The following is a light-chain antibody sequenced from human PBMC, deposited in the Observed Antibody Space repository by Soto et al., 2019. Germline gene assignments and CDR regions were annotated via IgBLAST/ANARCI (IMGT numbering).Light chain of an antibody. CDR1: QSLVHSDGNTY. CDR2: KIS. CDR3: MQSKQFPLT. V-gene: IGKV2-24*01. Sequence: DVVMTQSPLSSPVTLGKPSSISCRCSQSLVHSDGNTYLSWLHLGPGKPPRLLIYKISNRFSGVPERFTGSGAGTDFTLKISRVQAEDVGTYYCMQSKQFPLTFGGGTKVDI. J-gene: IGKJ4*01.